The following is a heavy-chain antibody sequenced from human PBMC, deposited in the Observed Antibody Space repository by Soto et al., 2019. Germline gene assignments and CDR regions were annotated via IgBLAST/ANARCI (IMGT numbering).Heavy chain of an antibody. CDR3: AKAMALPVYGSGRSLNYYYYYYMDV. D-gene: IGHD3-10*01. CDR2: ISYDGSNK. Sequence: GGSLRLSCAASGFTFSSYGMHWVRQAPGKGLEWVAVISYDGSNKYYADSVKGRFTISRDNSKNTLYLQMNSLRAEDTAVYYCAKAMALPVYGSGRSLNYYYYYYMDVWGKGTTVTVSS. V-gene: IGHV3-30*18. CDR1: GFTFSSYG. J-gene: IGHJ6*03.